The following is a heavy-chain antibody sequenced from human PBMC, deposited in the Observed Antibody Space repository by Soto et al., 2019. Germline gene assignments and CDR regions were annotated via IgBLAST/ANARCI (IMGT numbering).Heavy chain of an antibody. CDR1: GFTFDDYA. D-gene: IGHD6-19*01. CDR2: LSWNSGTI. V-gene: IGHV3-9*01. J-gene: IGHJ4*02. Sequence: EVQLVESGGGLVQPGKSLRLSCAASGFTFDDYAMHWVRQVPGKGLEWVSGLSWNSGTIDYADSVKGRFTISRDNAKKSLHLQMNSLKPEDTAFYYCAKAESSGWYYSLDYWGQGTLVTVSS. CDR3: AKAESSGWYYSLDY.